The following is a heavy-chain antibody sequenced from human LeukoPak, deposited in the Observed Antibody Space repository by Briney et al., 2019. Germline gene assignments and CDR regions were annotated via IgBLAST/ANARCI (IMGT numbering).Heavy chain of an antibody. V-gene: IGHV4-59*01. CDR1: GASISSYY. CDR3: ARENPSGYYNRPIDY. Sequence: PSETLSLTCTVSGASISSYYWSWIRQPPGKGLEWIGDIYYSGSIKYNPSLKSRVTMSVDTSKNQFSLKLSSVTAADTAIYYCARENPSGYYNRPIDYWGQGTLVTASS. D-gene: IGHD3-22*01. J-gene: IGHJ4*02. CDR2: IYYSGSI.